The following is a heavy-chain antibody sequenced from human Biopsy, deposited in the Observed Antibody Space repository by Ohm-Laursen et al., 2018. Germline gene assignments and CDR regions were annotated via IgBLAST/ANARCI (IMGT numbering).Heavy chain of an antibody. CDR3: ARDWGGDYGGNIDYYYFYGMDV. CDR1: GFTFSDYY. CDR2: ISRSGSII. J-gene: IGHJ6*02. V-gene: IGHV3-11*01. D-gene: IGHD4-23*01. Sequence: SLRLSCTASGFTFSDYYMSWVRQAPGQGLEWLSYISRSGSIIDYADSVKGRFTISRDNAQNTLYLQMNSLRAEDTAVYYCARDWGGDYGGNIDYYYFYGMDVWGQGTTVTVSS.